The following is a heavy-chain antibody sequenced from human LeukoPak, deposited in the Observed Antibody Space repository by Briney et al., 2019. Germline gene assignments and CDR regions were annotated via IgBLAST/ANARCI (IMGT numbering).Heavy chain of an antibody. CDR3: ARISEGEQDFDY. CDR2: IYYSGST. D-gene: IGHD1-26*01. V-gene: IGHV4-61*01. Sequence: SETLSLTCTVSGGSVSSGSYYWSWIRQPPGQGLEWIGYIYYSGSTNYNPSLKSRVTISVDTSKNQFSLKLSSVTAADTAVYYCARISEGEQDFDYWGQGTLVTVSS. CDR1: GGSVSSGSYY. J-gene: IGHJ4*02.